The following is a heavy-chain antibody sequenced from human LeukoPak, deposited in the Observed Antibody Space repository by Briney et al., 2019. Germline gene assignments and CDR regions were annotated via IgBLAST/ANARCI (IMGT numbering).Heavy chain of an antibody. CDR2: INHSGST. V-gene: IGHV4-34*01. CDR3: ARDSSGRWKTSDY. Sequence: PSETLSLTCAVYGGSFGAYYCSWIRQPPGKGLEWIGEINHSGSTNYNPSLRSRVTISVDTSKNQFSLKLSSVTAADTAVYYCARDSSGRWKTSDYWGQGTLVTVSS. J-gene: IGHJ4*02. CDR1: GGSFGAYY. D-gene: IGHD6-19*01.